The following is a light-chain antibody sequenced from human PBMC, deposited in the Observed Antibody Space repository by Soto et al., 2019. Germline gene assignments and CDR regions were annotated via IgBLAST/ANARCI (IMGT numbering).Light chain of an antibody. CDR3: CSYAGSSTHVV. Sequence: QSALTQPASVSGSPGQSITISCTGTSSDVGNYNLVSWYQQHPGKAPKLMIYEVSKRPSGVSNRFSCSKSGNTASLTISGLQAEDEADYYCCSYAGSSTHVVFGGGTKLTVL. V-gene: IGLV2-23*02. CDR2: EVS. CDR1: SSDVGNYNL. J-gene: IGLJ2*01.